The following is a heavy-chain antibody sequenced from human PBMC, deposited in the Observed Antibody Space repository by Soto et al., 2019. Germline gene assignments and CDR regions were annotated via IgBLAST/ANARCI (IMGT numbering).Heavy chain of an antibody. CDR2: TYYRSKWFN. Sequence: SQTLSLTCAISGDSVSSYDATWDWIRQSPSRGLEWLGRTYYRSKWFNEYAVSVKSRIAINPDTSKNQFSLQLNSVTPEDTAVYYCARGAFIVSGCPGFDHWGQGTPVTV. D-gene: IGHD2-2*01. V-gene: IGHV6-1*01. CDR1: GDSVSSYDAT. CDR3: ARGAFIVSGCPGFDH. J-gene: IGHJ4*02.